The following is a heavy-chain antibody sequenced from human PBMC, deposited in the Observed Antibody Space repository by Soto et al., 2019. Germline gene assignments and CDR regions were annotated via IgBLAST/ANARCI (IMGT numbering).Heavy chain of an antibody. CDR2: IIPIFGTA. J-gene: IGHJ3*02. CDR3: ARDRKIAVAGYDAFDI. CDR1: GGTFSSYA. V-gene: IGHV1-69*13. Sequence: SVKVSCKASGGTFSSYAISWVRQAPGQGLEWMGGIIPIFGTANYAQKFQGRVTITADESTSTAYMELSSLRSEDTAVYYCARDRKIAVAGYDAFDIWGQGTMVTVSS. D-gene: IGHD6-19*01.